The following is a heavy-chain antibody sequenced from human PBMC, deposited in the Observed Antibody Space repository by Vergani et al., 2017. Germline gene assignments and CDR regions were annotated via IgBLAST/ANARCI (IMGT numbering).Heavy chain of an antibody. CDR1: GFTFSSYA. V-gene: IGHV3-23*01. D-gene: IGHD1-26*01. J-gene: IGHJ6*03. CDR2: ISGSGGST. Sequence: EVQLLESGGGLVQPGGSLRLSCAASGFTFSSYAMSWVRQAPGKGLEWVSAISGSGGSTYYADSLKGRFTISRDNSKNTLYLQMNSLRAADTAVYYCAKGGIVGATTFYYYYYMDVWGKGTTVTVSS. CDR3: AKGGIVGATTFYYYYYMDV.